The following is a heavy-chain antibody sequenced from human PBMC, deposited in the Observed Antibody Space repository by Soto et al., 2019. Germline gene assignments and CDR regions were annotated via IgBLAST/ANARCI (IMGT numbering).Heavy chain of an antibody. Sequence: GGSLKVSCKASGYTFTTYDISWVQQAPGQGLEWMGRISTYNGNTNYPQSLQGRLTMTTDTSTTTAYMELRNLRSDDTAVYYCARDPYHVLMVNAPNLYGMDVWGQGTTVTVSS. CDR3: ARDPYHVLMVNAPNLYGMDV. J-gene: IGHJ6*02. D-gene: IGHD2-8*01. CDR1: GYTFTTYD. CDR2: ISTYNGNT. V-gene: IGHV1-18*01.